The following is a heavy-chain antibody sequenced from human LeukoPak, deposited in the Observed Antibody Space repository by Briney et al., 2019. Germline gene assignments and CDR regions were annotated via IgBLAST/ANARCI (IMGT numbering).Heavy chain of an antibody. J-gene: IGHJ4*02. CDR3: ARDSGGYYDSSGYSDY. D-gene: IGHD3-22*01. Sequence: SVKLSCKASGATFSSYAISWVRQAPGQGLELMGRIIPILGIANYAQKFQGRVTITADKSTSTAYMELSSLRSEDTAVYYCARDSGGYYDSSGYSDYWGQGTLVTVSS. V-gene: IGHV1-69*04. CDR2: IIPILGIA. CDR1: GATFSSYA.